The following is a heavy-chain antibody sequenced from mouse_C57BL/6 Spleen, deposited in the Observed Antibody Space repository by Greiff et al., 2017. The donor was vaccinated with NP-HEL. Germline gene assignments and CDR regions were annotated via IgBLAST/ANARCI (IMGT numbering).Heavy chain of an antibody. V-gene: IGHV8-8*01. CDR3: ARIDYGNYGDYAMDY. Sequence: QVTLKVSGPGILQPSQTLSLTCSFSGFSLSTFGMGVGWIRQPSGKGLEWLAHIWWDDDKYYNPALKSRLTISKDTSKNQVFLKIANVDTADTATYYCARIDYGNYGDYAMDYWGQGTSVTVSS. CDR1: GFSLSTFGMG. D-gene: IGHD2-1*01. CDR2: IWWDDDK. J-gene: IGHJ4*01.